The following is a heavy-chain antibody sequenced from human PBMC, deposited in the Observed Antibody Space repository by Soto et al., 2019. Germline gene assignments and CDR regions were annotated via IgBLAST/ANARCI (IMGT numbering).Heavy chain of an antibody. CDR1: GGSITGYY. Sequence: SSETLSLTCTVSGGSITGYYLSWLRQPPGKGLEWFGYIYYSGSANYNPSLRSRVTISIDTSRNQFSLVLSSVTAADTAVYYCARGGAAGGAYNYYGMDVWGQGTTVTVSS. CDR2: IYYSGSA. CDR3: ARGGAAGGAYNYYGMDV. D-gene: IGHD6-13*01. V-gene: IGHV4-59*12. J-gene: IGHJ6*02.